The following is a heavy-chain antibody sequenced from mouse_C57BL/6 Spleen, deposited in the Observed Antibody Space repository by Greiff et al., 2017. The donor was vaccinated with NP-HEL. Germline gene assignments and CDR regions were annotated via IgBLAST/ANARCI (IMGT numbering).Heavy chain of an antibody. J-gene: IGHJ2*01. D-gene: IGHD4-1*02. CDR3: AGQLGRGVFDY. Sequence: ESGPGLVQPSQSLSITCTVSGFSLTSYGVHWVRQSPGKGLEWLGVIWSGGSTDYNAAFISRLSISKDNSKSQVFFKMNSLQADDTAIYYCAGQLGRGVFDYWGQGTTLTVSS. V-gene: IGHV2-2*01. CDR2: IWSGGST. CDR1: GFSLTSYG.